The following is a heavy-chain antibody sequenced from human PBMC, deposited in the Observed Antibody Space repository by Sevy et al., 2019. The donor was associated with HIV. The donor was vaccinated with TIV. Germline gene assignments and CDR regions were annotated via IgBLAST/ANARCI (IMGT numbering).Heavy chain of an antibody. V-gene: IGHV4-39*01. J-gene: IGHJ3*02. CDR1: GASIRDSRYY. Sequence: SETLSLTCTVSGASIRDSRYYWAWIRQPPGKGLEWIGNIYSYGETYYNSSLKSRVTISVDTSKNQFSLSLTSVTAADTAIYFCARSMEQQLDAFDIWGQGTMVTVSS. CDR3: ARSMEQQLDAFDI. CDR2: IYSYGET. D-gene: IGHD6-13*01.